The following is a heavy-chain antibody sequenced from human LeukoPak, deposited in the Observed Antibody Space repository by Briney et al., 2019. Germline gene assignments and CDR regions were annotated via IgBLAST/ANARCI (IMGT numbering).Heavy chain of an antibody. J-gene: IGHJ4*02. CDR3: ARDTFGTSRPIEY. Sequence: GASVKVSCKASGYTFTGYYMHWVRQAPGQGLEWMGWINPNSGGTNYAQKFQGRVTITRDTSASTAYMELNSLRSEDTAVYYCARDTFGTSRPIEYWGQGTLVTVSS. CDR1: GYTFTGYY. CDR2: INPNSGGT. V-gene: IGHV1-2*02. D-gene: IGHD2/OR15-2a*01.